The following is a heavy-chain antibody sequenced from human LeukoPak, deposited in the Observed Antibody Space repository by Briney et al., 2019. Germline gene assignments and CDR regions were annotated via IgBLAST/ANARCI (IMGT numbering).Heavy chain of an antibody. CDR2: ISPTGGNT. D-gene: IGHD2-8*01. V-gene: IGHV3-23*01. CDR1: GFTFSSAA. CDR3: AKDIQCTY. Sequence: GGSLKLSCAASGFTFSSAAMTWLRQAPGKGLEWVSLISPTGGNTFYADSVKGRFTISRDNSKNTLYLEMNSLRAEDTAVYFCAKDIQCTYWGQGALVTVSS. J-gene: IGHJ4*02.